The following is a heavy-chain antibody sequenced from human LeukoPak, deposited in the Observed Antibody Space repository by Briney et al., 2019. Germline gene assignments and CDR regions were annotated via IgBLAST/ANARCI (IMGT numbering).Heavy chain of an antibody. CDR3: ARDWPTIAAAGTIPEYFQH. Sequence: GGSLRLSCVVSGFTFSSYSMNWVRQAPGKGLEWLSSISSSSSYIYYADSVKGRFTIYRDNAKNSLYLQMNSLRAEDTAVYYCARDWPTIAAAGTIPEYFQHWGQGTLVTVSS. D-gene: IGHD6-13*01. V-gene: IGHV3-21*01. J-gene: IGHJ1*01. CDR1: GFTFSSYS. CDR2: ISSSSSYI.